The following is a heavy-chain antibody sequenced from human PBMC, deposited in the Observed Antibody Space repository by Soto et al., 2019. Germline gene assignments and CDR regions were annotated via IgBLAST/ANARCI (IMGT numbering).Heavy chain of an antibody. CDR2: IYYSGST. Sequence: SETLSLTCTVSGGSISSSSYYWGWIRQPPGKGLEWIGSIYYSGSTYYNPSLKSRVTISVDTSKNQFSLKLSSVTAADTAVYYCARQAAEIYYYYSYMDVWGKGTTVTVSS. D-gene: IGHD6-25*01. J-gene: IGHJ6*03. V-gene: IGHV4-39*01. CDR1: GGSISSSSYY. CDR3: ARQAAEIYYYYSYMDV.